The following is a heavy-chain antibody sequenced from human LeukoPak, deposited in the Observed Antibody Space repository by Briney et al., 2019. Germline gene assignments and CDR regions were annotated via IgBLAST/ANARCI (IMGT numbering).Heavy chain of an antibody. Sequence: PSGTLSLTCSVSGGSISFSNSYWGWIRQPPGKGLEWIGYIYYSGSTYYNPSLKSRVTISVDTSKNQFSLKLSSVTAADTAVYYCARDPLPMVRGPLDSPYWGQGTLVTVSS. CDR1: GGSISFSNSY. D-gene: IGHD3-10*01. CDR2: IYYSGST. J-gene: IGHJ4*02. V-gene: IGHV4-31*03. CDR3: ARDPLPMVRGPLDSPY.